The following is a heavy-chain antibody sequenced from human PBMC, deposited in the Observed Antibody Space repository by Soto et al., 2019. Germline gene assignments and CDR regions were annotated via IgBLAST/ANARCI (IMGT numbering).Heavy chain of an antibody. D-gene: IGHD4-17*01. CDR2: IKSKTDGGTT. V-gene: IGHV3-15*07. Sequence: GGSLRLSCAASGFTFSNAWMNWVRQAPGKGLEWVGRIKSKTDGGTTDYAAPVKGRFTISRDDSKNTLYLQMNSLKIEATAVYYCTTLSGALDYYYYYYGMDVWGQGTTVTSP. CDR3: TTLSGALDYYYYYYGMDV. J-gene: IGHJ6*02. CDR1: GFTFSNAW.